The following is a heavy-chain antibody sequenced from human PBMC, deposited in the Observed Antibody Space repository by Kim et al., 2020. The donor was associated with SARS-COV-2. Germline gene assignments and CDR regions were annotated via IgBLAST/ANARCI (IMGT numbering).Heavy chain of an antibody. CDR3: ARDRGSSGWYLDY. Sequence: GGSLRRSCAASGFTFSSYAMHWVRQAPGKGLEWVAVISYDGSNKYYADSVKGRFTISRDNSKNTLYLQMNSLRAEDTAVYYCARDRGSSGWYLDYWGQGTLVTVSS. CDR1: GFTFSSYA. CDR2: ISYDGSNK. D-gene: IGHD6-19*01. J-gene: IGHJ4*02. V-gene: IGHV3-30*04.